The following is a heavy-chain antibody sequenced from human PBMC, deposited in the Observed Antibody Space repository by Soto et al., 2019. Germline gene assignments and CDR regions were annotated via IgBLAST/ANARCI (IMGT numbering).Heavy chain of an antibody. D-gene: IGHD1-7*01. CDR2: IYHSGST. CDR1: GGSITSSGYS. CDR3: ATWNSNWFDP. Sequence: QLQLQESGSGLVKPSQTLSLTCTVSGGSITSSGYSWSWIRQPPGKGLEWIGYIYHSGSTFYNPSLKSRVTISVDRSTDHFSLKLTSVTAAATAVYYSATWNSNWFDPWGQGTLVTVSS. J-gene: IGHJ5*02. V-gene: IGHV4-30-2*01.